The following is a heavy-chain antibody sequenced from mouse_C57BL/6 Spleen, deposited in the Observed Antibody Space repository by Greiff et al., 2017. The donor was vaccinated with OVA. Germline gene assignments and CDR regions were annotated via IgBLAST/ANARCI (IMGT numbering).Heavy chain of an antibody. V-gene: IGHV1-47*01. D-gene: IGHD1-1*01. CDR2: FHPYNDDT. CDR1: GYTFTTYP. J-gene: IGHJ4*01. CDR3: ARRVPYYYGSSYDAMDY. Sequence: VKLVESGAELVKPGASVKMSCKASGYTFTTYPIEWMKQNHGKSLEWIGNFHPYNDDTKYNEKFKGKATLTVEKSSSTVYLELSRLTSDDSAVYYCARRVPYYYGSSYDAMDYWGQGTSVTVSS.